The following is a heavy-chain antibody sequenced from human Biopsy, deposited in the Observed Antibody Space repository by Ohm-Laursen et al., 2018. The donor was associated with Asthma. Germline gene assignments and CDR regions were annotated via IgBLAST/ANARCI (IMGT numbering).Heavy chain of an antibody. CDR3: ARKSGSCISRTCYSLDF. CDR1: GGTFNTYV. D-gene: IGHD2-2*01. J-gene: IGHJ4*02. Sequence: SVKVSCKSLGGTFNTYVIGWVRQAPGQGLEWMGGINSVFGTTTYPQKFQDRVTITADDSTSTVYMELSSLRSEDTAVYYCARKSGSCISRTCYSLDFWGQGTLVTVSS. CDR2: INSVFGTT. V-gene: IGHV1-69*13.